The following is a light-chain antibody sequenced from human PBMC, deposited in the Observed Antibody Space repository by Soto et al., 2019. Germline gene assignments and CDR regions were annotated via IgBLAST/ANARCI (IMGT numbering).Light chain of an antibody. CDR3: QSYDSNTVV. CDR2: EDN. Sequence: NFMLTQPHSVSESPGKTVIISCTRSSGGIAINSVQWYQQRPGSAPSTVIYEDNQRPSGVPDRFSGSTDGSSNSASLTISGLQTEDEADYYCQSYDSNTVVFGGGTKVTVL. J-gene: IGLJ2*01. V-gene: IGLV6-57*04. CDR1: SGGIAINS.